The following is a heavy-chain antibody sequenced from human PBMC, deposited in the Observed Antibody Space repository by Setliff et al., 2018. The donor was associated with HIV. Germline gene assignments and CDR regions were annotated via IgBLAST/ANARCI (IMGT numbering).Heavy chain of an antibody. CDR1: GYSISSGFY. D-gene: IGHD1-26*01. CDR2: IYHSGST. CDR3: SRQSSGSPEYFQH. Sequence: LSLTCAVSGYSISSGFYWGWIRQPPGKGLEWIGTIYHSGSTYYNPSLKSRVTISVDTSKNQFSLKVSSVTAADTAVYYCSRQSSGSPEYFQHWGQGTLVTVSS. J-gene: IGHJ1*01. V-gene: IGHV4-38-2*01.